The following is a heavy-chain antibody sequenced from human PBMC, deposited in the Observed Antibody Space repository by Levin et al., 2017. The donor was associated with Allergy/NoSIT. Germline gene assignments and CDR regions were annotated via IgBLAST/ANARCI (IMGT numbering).Heavy chain of an antibody. V-gene: IGHV1-69*01. J-gene: IGHJ4*02. D-gene: IGHD4-23*01. CDR3: ARDLSNGGNFDYFDY. Sequence: KISCKASGGTFSSYAISWVRQAPGQGLEWMGGIIPIFGTANYAQKFQGRVTITADESTSTAYMELSSLRSEDTAVYYCARDLSNGGNFDYFDYWGQGTLVTVSS. CDR1: GGTFSSYA. CDR2: IIPIFGTA.